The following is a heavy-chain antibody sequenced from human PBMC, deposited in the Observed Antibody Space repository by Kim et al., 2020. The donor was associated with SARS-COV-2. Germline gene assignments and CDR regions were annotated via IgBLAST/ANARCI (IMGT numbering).Heavy chain of an antibody. V-gene: IGHV3-74*01. Sequence: SRTTYADSVKGRFTVSRDKAKNTLYLQMNSLRAEYTAMYYCASRIYTSFGSWGQGTLVTVSS. J-gene: IGHJ4*02. CDR3: ASRIYTSFGS. CDR2: SRT.